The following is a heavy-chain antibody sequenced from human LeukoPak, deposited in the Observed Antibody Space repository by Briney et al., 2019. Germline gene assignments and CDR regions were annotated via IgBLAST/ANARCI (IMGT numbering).Heavy chain of an antibody. D-gene: IGHD3-3*01. CDR3: AKEIFGVINPRDH. Sequence: ASVKVSCKASGYTFTSYDIYWVRQAPGQGLEWMGWMNPNSGNTGYAQKFQGRVTMTRDTSISTAYMELNSLRSDDTAVYYCAKEIFGVINPRDHWGQGTLVTVSS. CDR2: MNPNSGNT. CDR1: GYTFTSYD. V-gene: IGHV1-8*01. J-gene: IGHJ4*02.